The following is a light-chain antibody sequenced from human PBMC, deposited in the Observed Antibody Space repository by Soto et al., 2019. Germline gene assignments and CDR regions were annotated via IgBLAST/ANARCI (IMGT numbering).Light chain of an antibody. CDR1: QGIRDA. V-gene: IGKV1-17*01. CDR2: AAS. J-gene: IGKJ1*01. Sequence: DIQMTQSPSSLSASVGDRVTITCRASQGIRDALGWYQQKPGKAPKRLIYAASILQSGVPSRFSGSGSGTEFTLTISSLQPADFATYYCLQHNSYPQTFGQGTKVEIK. CDR3: LQHNSYPQT.